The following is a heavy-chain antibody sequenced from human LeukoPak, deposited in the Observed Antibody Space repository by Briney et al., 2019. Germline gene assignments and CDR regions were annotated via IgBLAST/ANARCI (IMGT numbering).Heavy chain of an antibody. J-gene: IGHJ4*02. CDR3: AKVTVKKSPPDY. Sequence: GGSLRLSCAASGFSFSSYWMYWVRQAPGKGLEWVASITQDGSHKYYLDSVEGRFTISRDNAKNSLYLQMNSLRAEDTAVYYCAKVTVKKSPPDYWGQGTLVTVSS. CDR2: ITQDGSHK. CDR1: GFSFSSYW. V-gene: IGHV3-7*03.